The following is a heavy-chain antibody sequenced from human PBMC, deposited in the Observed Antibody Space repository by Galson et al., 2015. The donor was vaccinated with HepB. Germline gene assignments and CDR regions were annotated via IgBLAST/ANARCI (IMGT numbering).Heavy chain of an antibody. CDR2: IKSKTGGGTT. CDR3: TTDPPWVR. Sequence: SLRLSCAASGFTFSNAWMSWVRQAPGKGLEWVGRIKSKTGGGTTDYAAPVKGRFTISRDDSKNTLYLQMNSLKTEDTAVYYCTTDPPWVRWGQGTLVTVSS. J-gene: IGHJ4*02. CDR1: GFTFSNAW. D-gene: IGHD3-10*01. V-gene: IGHV3-15*01.